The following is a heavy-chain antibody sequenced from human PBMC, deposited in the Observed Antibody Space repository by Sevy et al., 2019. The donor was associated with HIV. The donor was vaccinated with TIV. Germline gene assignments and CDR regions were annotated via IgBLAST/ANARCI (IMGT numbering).Heavy chain of an antibody. J-gene: IGHJ6*02. CDR1: GFTFSSYG. CDR2: IWYDGSNK. V-gene: IGHV3-33*01. CDR3: ARDRLLLWFGEFPTAGMDV. D-gene: IGHD3-10*01. Sequence: GGSLRLSCAASGFTFSSYGMHWVHQAPGKGLEWVAVIWYDGSNKYYADSVKGRFTISRDNSKNTLYLQMNSLRAEDTAVYYCARDRLLLWFGEFPTAGMDVWGQGTTVTVSS.